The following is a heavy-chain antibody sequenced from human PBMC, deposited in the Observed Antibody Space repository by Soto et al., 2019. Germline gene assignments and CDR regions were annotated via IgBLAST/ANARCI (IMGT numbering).Heavy chain of an antibody. D-gene: IGHD3-3*01. CDR2: INAYDGNT. J-gene: IGHJ4*02. CDR3: ARGDVEWFLPSHFDY. V-gene: IGHV1-18*01. CDR1: GYTFTSYG. Sequence: GASVKVSCKASGYTFTSYGITWVRQAPGQGLEWMGWINAYDGNTNYEQKVQGRVTMTTDTSTSTAYMELSSLRSDDTAVYYCARGDVEWFLPSHFDYGGQGTLVTVSS.